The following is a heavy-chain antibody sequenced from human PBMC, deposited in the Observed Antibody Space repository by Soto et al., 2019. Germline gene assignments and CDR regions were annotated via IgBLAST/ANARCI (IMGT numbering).Heavy chain of an antibody. CDR1: GGSVNTGSYY. D-gene: IGHD3-16*01. V-gene: IGHV4-61*01. CDR3: ARGDYALVS. Sequence: QVQLQESGPGLVKPSETLSLTCSVSGGSVNTGSYYWTWIRQPPGKGLEWIGYVYDSGSFNYNPALKSRVTISVDTSKNQCSLNLNSVTAADTAVYYCARGDYALVSWGQGTLVTVSS. CDR2: VYDSGSF. J-gene: IGHJ5*02.